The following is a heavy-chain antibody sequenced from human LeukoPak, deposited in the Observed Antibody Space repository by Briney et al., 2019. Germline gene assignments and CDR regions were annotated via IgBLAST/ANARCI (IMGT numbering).Heavy chain of an antibody. J-gene: IGHJ5*02. CDR1: DGSISIYY. CDR2: TFNSGST. Sequence: SETLSLTCTVSDGSISIYYWSWIRQPPGKGLEWIGYTFNSGSTNYNPSLKSRVTISVDTSKNQFSLKLSSVTAADTAVYYCARDRTYYYDSSGEPRGLGWFDPWGQGTLVTVSS. V-gene: IGHV4-59*12. D-gene: IGHD3-22*01. CDR3: ARDRTYYYDSSGEPRGLGWFDP.